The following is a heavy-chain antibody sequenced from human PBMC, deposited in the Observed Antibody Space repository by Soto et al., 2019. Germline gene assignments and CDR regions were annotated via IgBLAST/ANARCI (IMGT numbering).Heavy chain of an antibody. V-gene: IGHV3-23*01. D-gene: IGHD5-12*01. CDR2: ISAGGDLS. Sequence: EVQLLESGGDLIHPGGSLRLSCAASGFVCGRNSMTWVRQTPGKGLEWVAGISAGGDLSWHADFVKGRFTISRDNSKNMVYLQMNNLRVDDTAVYFCSKWDGYGDYWGRGALVTVSA. CDR1: GFVCGRNS. J-gene: IGHJ4*02. CDR3: SKWDGYGDY.